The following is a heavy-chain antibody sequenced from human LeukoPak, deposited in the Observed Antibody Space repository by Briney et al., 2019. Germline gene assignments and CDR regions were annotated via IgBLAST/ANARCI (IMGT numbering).Heavy chain of an antibody. J-gene: IGHJ4*02. CDR2: IYSGGST. D-gene: IGHD5-12*01. CDR3: ARGPSGTNNA. CDR1: EFSVGSNY. Sequence: GGSLRLSCAASEFSVGSNYMTWVRQAPGKGLEWVSLIYSGGSTYYADPVKGRFTISRDNSKNTLYLQMNSLRAEDTAVYYCARGPSGTNNAGGKETLVTVSS. V-gene: IGHV3-66*01.